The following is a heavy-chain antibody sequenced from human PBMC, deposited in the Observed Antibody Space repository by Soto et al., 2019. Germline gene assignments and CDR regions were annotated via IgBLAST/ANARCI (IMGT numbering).Heavy chain of an antibody. J-gene: IGHJ4*02. CDR1: GGSVSSRIYY. Sequence: SSETRSLTCTVSGGSVSSRIYYWSCIRRPPGKGLEWIGYIYYSGSTNYNPSLKSRVTISVGTSKNQFSLKLSSVTAADTAVYYCARTLQTLAVAGTRGGWYFDHWGQGTLVTVSS. CDR2: IYYSGST. D-gene: IGHD6-19*01. V-gene: IGHV4-61*01. CDR3: ARTLQTLAVAGTRGGWYFDH.